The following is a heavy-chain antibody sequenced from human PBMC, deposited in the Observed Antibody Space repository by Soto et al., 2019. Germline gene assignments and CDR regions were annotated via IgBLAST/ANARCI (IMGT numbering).Heavy chain of an antibody. CDR3: VRNSSRFDY. CDR2: ISSDTTYI. CDR1: GFIFNSYS. J-gene: IGHJ4*02. V-gene: IGHV3-21*01. D-gene: IGHD4-4*01. Sequence: EVQLVETGGGLVKPGGSLRVSCAASGFIFNSYSMAWVRQAPGKGLEWVSSISSDTTYIVYADSVKGRFTISRDNAKNSLYLQMSSLRAEDTAVYYCVRNSSRFDYWGQGVLVTVSS.